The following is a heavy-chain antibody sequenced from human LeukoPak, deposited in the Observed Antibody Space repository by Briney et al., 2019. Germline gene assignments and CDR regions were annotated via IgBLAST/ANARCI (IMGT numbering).Heavy chain of an antibody. J-gene: IGHJ5*02. CDR2: IYYSGST. D-gene: IGHD2-15*01. CDR1: GGSISSSSYY. V-gene: IGHV4-39*01. CDR3: ARHDVVAAFNWFDP. Sequence: PSETLSLTCTVSGGSISSSSYYWGWIRQPPGTGLEWLGSIYYSGSTYYNPSLKSRVTISVYTSKNQFSLKLSSVTAADTAVYYCARHDVVAAFNWFDPWGQGTLVTVSS.